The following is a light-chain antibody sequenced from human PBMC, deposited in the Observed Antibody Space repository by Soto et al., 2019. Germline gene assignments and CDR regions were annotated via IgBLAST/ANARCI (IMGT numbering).Light chain of an antibody. CDR1: SSNIGSKT. V-gene: IGLV1-44*01. Sequence: QSVLTQPPSASGTPGQRVTISCSGSSSNIGSKTVNWYQKLPGAAPKLLIYNNNQRPSGVPDRFSGSKSGTSASLAISGPQSEDEADYYCAAWDDSLRMVFGGGTKLTVL. J-gene: IGLJ2*01. CDR3: AAWDDSLRMV. CDR2: NNN.